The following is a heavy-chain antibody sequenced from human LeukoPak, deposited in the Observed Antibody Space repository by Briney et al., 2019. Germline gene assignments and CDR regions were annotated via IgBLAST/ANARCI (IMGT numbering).Heavy chain of an antibody. Sequence: GASVKVSCKASGYTFTGYYMHWVRQAPGQGLEWMGWINPNSGGTNYAQKFQGRVTMTRDTSISTAYMELSRLRSDDTAVYYCARGYDYGDYAIHFDYWGQGTLVTVSS. CDR1: GYTFTGYY. V-gene: IGHV1-2*02. J-gene: IGHJ4*02. CDR3: ARGYDYGDYAIHFDY. D-gene: IGHD4-17*01. CDR2: INPNSGGT.